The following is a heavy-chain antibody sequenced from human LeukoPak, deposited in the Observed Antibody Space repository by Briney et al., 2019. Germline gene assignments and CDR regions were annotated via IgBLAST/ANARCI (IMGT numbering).Heavy chain of an antibody. CDR1: GFTLSSYS. D-gene: IGHD2-21*02. Sequence: GGSLRLSCAASGFTLSSYSMNWVRQAPGKGLEWVSYINSGSSTIHYADSVKGRFTISRDNAKNSLYLQMNSLRDEDTAVYYCTSWGDTTAEYFQRWGQGTLVTVSS. J-gene: IGHJ1*01. V-gene: IGHV3-48*02. CDR3: TSWGDTTAEYFQR. CDR2: INSGSSTI.